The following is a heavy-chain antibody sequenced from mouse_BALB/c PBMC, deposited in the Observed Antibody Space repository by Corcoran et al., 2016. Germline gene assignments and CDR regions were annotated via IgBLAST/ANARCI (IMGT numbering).Heavy chain of an antibody. J-gene: IGHJ3*01. CDR1: GYSFTGYY. V-gene: IGHV1S34*01. Sequence: LVKTGASVKISCKASGYSFTGYYMHWVKQRHGKSLEWIGYISCYNGATSYNQKFKGKATFTVDTSSSTAYMQFNSLTSEDSAVYYWARGRDYGFAYWGQGTLVTVSA. D-gene: IGHD2-4*01. CDR3: ARGRDYGFAY. CDR2: ISCYNGAT.